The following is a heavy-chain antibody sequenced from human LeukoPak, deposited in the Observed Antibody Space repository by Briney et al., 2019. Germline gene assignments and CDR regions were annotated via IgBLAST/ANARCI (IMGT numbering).Heavy chain of an antibody. CDR2: IYPRDGST. J-gene: IGHJ4*02. V-gene: IGHV1-46*01. CDR1: GYTFTSNY. CDR3: ARDQEGFDY. Sequence: ASVKVSCKASGYTFTSNYIHWVRQAPGQGLEWMGMIYPRDGSTSYAQKFQGRVTVARDTSTSTVHMELSGLRSEDAAVYYCARDQEGFDYWGQGTLVTVSS.